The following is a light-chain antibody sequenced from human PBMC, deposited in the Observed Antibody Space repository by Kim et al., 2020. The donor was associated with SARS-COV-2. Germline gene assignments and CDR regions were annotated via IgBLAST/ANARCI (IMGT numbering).Light chain of an antibody. CDR2: DVN. CDR1: SSDIGGYDY. CDR3: SSFSDSSTQVV. V-gene: IGLV2-14*03. Sequence: QSITISCTGTSSDIGGYDYVSWYQQHPGQVPKLIIYDVNHRPSGVSTRFSGSKSGNTASLTISGLQAEDEADYYCSSFSDSSTQVVFGGGTQLTVL. J-gene: IGLJ2*01.